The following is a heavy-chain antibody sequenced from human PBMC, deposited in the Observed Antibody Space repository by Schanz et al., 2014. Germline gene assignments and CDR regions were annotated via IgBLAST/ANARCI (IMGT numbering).Heavy chain of an antibody. D-gene: IGHD3-10*01. CDR3: ARIGGSVFDY. Sequence: QVQLVDSGGGLVKPGGSLRLSCTASGFPFSDYFMAWIRQPPGRGLEWVPYIGNGGDTIYYADSVKGRFTISRDNSKNSLYLQMNSLRAEDTAVYYCARIGGSVFDYWAQGTLVTVSS. J-gene: IGHJ4*02. CDR2: IGNGGDTI. V-gene: IGHV3-11*01. CDR1: GFPFSDYF.